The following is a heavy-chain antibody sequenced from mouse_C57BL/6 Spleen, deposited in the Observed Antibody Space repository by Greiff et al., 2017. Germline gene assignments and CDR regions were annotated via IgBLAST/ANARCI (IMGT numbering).Heavy chain of an antibody. CDR1: GYTFTSYG. V-gene: IGHV1-81*01. J-gene: IGHJ1*03. CDR2: IYPRSGNT. CDR3: ARDYGSSQWYFDV. D-gene: IGHD1-1*01. Sequence: QVQLQQSGAELARPGASVKLSCKASGYTFTSYGISWVKQRTGQGLEWIGEIYPRSGNTYYNEKFKGKATLTADKSSSTAYMELRSLTSEDSAVYFCARDYGSSQWYFDVWGTGTTVTVSS.